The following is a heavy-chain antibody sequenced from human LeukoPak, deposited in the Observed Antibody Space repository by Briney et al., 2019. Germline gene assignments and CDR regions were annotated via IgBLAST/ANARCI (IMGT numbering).Heavy chain of an antibody. Sequence: SETLSLTCTVSGGSISNYYWSWIRQPPGKGLEWIGYIYYSGSTNYHPSLKSRVTISVDTSKNQFSLKLNSVTAADTAVYYCARTTEDCSSTSCYQYWFDPWGQGTLVTVSS. V-gene: IGHV4-59*01. J-gene: IGHJ5*02. CDR3: ARTTEDCSSTSCYQYWFDP. D-gene: IGHD2-2*01. CDR2: IYYSGST. CDR1: GGSISNYY.